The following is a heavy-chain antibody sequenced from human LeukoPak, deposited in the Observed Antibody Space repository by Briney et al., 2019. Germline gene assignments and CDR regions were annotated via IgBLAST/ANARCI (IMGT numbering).Heavy chain of an antibody. CDR1: GGSISSSSYY. J-gene: IGHJ4*02. CDR2: IYYSAST. D-gene: IGHD4-11*01. CDR3: ARHAMTTEPLY. V-gene: IGHV4-39*01. Sequence: SETLSLTCTVSGGSISSSSYYWGRIRQPPGKGLEWLGRIYYSASTYYNPSLKSRVTIYIATSTNPFSMKLSSGPPADTAVYYCARHAMTTEPLYWGQGTLVTVSP.